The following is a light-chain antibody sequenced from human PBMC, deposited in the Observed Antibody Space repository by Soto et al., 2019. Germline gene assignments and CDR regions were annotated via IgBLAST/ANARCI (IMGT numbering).Light chain of an antibody. J-gene: IGKJ5*01. Sequence: DIQMTQSPSSLSASVGSRFTIICQASQDITNYLNWYQQKPGKAPNLLIYGASNLETGVPSRFSGSGSGTDFTFTISSLQAEDIGTYFCQQYDSVFTFGQGTGLEIK. CDR2: GAS. CDR3: QQYDSVFT. CDR1: QDITNY. V-gene: IGKV1-33*01.